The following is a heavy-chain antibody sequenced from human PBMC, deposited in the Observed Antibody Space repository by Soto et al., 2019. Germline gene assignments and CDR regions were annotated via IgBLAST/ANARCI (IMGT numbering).Heavy chain of an antibody. D-gene: IGHD6-6*01. Sequence: QVQLVESGGGVVQPGRSLRLSCAASGFTFSSYGMHWVRQAPGKGLEWVAVISYDGSNKYYADSVKGRFTISRDNSKNTLYLQMNSLRAEDTAGYYWAKGLLLAARDYYYGMDVWGQGTTVTVSS. J-gene: IGHJ6*02. CDR1: GFTFSSYG. CDR3: AKGLLLAARDYYYGMDV. CDR2: ISYDGSNK. V-gene: IGHV3-30*18.